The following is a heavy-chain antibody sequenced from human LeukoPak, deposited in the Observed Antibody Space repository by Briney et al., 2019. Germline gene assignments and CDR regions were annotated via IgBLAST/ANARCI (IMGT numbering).Heavy chain of an antibody. D-gene: IGHD2-21*02. CDR1: GGTFSSYG. J-gene: IGHJ4*02. CDR3: ARGRPYCGGDCPRDYFDY. Sequence: SVKVSCKASGGTFSSYGITWVRQAPGQGLEWMGRIIPIFGIANYAQKFQGRVTITADKSTSTAYMELSSLRSEDTAVYYCARGRPYCGGDCPRDYFDYWGQGTLVTVSS. CDR2: IIPIFGIA. V-gene: IGHV1-69*04.